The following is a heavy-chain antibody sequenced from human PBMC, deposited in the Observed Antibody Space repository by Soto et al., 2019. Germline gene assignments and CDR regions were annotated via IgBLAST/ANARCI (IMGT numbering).Heavy chain of an antibody. D-gene: IGHD1-1*01. Sequence: PGGSLRLSCAASGFTLSTQWIIWVRQAPGKGLEWVSSISSSGDRTYYADSVKGRFTISRDNSKNTLYMQMNSLRAEDTAVYYCAKQQGPGTPYYYAMDVWGQGTTVTVSS. CDR3: AKQQGPGTPYYYAMDV. CDR1: GFTLSTQW. CDR2: ISSSGDRT. V-gene: IGHV3-23*01. J-gene: IGHJ6*02.